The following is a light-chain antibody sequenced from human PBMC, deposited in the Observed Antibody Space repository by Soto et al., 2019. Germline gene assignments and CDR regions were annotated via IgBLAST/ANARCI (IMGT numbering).Light chain of an antibody. V-gene: IGLV2-23*01. CDR1: SSDVGRYNL. Sequence: QSALTQPVSVSGSPGQSITISCTGSSSDVGRYNLVSWYQQHPGKAPKLMIYEDIERPSGVSNRFSGSKSGNTASLTISGLQTEDEADYYCCSYAGGTSVVFGGGTKLTVL. J-gene: IGLJ2*01. CDR2: EDI. CDR3: CSYAGGTSVV.